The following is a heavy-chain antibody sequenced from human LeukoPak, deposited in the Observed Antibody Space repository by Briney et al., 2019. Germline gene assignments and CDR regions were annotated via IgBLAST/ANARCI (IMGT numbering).Heavy chain of an antibody. J-gene: IGHJ5*02. CDR3: ARAVSYFDWLLPNWFDP. D-gene: IGHD3-9*01. V-gene: IGHV4-30-4*08. CDR1: GGSILSGDYY. Sequence: SETLSLTCIVSGGSILSGDYYWSWIRQHPGKGLEWSGYIYYSGSTYYNPSLKSRVTISVDRSKNQFSLKLSSVTAADTAVYYCARAVSYFDWLLPNWFDPWGQGTLVTVSS. CDR2: IYYSGST.